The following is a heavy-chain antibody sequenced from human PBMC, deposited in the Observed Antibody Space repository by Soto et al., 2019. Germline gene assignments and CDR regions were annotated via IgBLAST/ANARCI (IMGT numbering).Heavy chain of an antibody. V-gene: IGHV6-1*01. CDR1: VYGVSSNSAA. Sequence: SQIPSLTCAISVYGVSSNSAAWNWISQSPSRGLEWLGRTYYRSKWYNDYAVSVKSRITINPDTSKNQFSLQLNSVTPEDTAVYYCARGRRKRNYYYGMEVWGQATTGIVS. J-gene: IGHJ6*01. CDR2: TYYRSKWYN. D-gene: IGHD6-6*01. CDR3: ARGRRKRNYYYGMEV.